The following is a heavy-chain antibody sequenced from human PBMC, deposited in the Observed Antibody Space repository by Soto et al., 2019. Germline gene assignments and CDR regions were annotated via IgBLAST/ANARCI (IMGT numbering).Heavy chain of an antibody. CDR2: VYYSWSN. CDR1: GGSISSGDYY. J-gene: IGHJ4*02. V-gene: IGHV4-30-4*01. D-gene: IGHD6-6*01. CDR3: ARVVSAGSSSLFDY. Sequence: QVQLQESGPGLVKPSQTLSLTCTVSGGSISSGDYYWSWIRQPPGKGLEWIGYVYYSWSNYYNPYLKSRVTILVDTSKNQFSLKLGSVTAADTAVYYCARVVSAGSSSLFDYWGQGTLVTVSS.